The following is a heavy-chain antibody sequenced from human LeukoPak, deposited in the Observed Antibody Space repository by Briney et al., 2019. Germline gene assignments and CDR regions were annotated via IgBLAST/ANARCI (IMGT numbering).Heavy chain of an antibody. Sequence: GESLKISCKGSGYIFTSYWIAWVRQMPGKGLEWMGIIYPGDSDTKYSPSFQGQVTISADKSITTAYLQWSSLKASDTAMYYCASSRIVGATDAFDIWGQGTMVTVSS. CDR3: ASSRIVGATDAFDI. D-gene: IGHD1-26*01. V-gene: IGHV5-51*01. CDR1: GYIFTSYW. CDR2: IYPGDSDT. J-gene: IGHJ3*02.